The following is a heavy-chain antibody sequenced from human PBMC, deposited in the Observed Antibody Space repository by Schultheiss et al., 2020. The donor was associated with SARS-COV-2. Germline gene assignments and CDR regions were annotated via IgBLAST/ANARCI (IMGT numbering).Heavy chain of an antibody. CDR3: AREELPYYYYGMDV. CDR1: GFTFSSYG. D-gene: IGHD1-26*01. Sequence: GESLKISCAASGFTFSSYGMHWVRQAPGKGLEWVAVISYDGSNKYYADSVKGRFTISRDNSKNTLYLQMNSLRAEDTAVYYCAREELPYYYYGMDVWGQGTTVTVSS. CDR2: ISYDGSNK. J-gene: IGHJ6*02. V-gene: IGHV3-30*03.